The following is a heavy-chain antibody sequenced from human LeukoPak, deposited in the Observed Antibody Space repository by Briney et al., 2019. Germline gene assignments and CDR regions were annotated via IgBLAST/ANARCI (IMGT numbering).Heavy chain of an antibody. CDR3: ARDSDCSSTSCYLTYYYYYMDV. V-gene: IGHV1-69*05. Sequence: ASVKVSCKASGGTFSSYAISWVRQAPGQGLEWMGGIIPIFGTANYAQKFQGRVTMTTDTSTSTAYMELRSLRSDDTAVYYCARDSDCSSTSCYLTYYYYYMDVWGKGTTVTVSS. CDR2: IIPIFGTA. D-gene: IGHD2-2*01. CDR1: GGTFSSYA. J-gene: IGHJ6*03.